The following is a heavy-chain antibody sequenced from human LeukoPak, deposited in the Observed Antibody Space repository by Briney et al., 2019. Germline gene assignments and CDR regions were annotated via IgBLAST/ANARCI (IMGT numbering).Heavy chain of an antibody. Sequence: ASVKVSCKASGYTFTSYGISWVRQAPGQGLEWMGWISAYNGNTNYAQKLQGRVTMTTDTSTSTAYMELRSLRSDDTAVYYCARERASTSDYYYYMDVWGKGTTVTVSS. D-gene: IGHD2-2*01. J-gene: IGHJ6*03. V-gene: IGHV1-18*01. CDR2: ISAYNGNT. CDR1: GYTFTSYG. CDR3: ARERASTSDYYYYMDV.